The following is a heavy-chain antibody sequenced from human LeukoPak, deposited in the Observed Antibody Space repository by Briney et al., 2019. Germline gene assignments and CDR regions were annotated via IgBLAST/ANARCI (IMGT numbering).Heavy chain of an antibody. J-gene: IGHJ4*02. CDR1: GRTFSSYA. D-gene: IGHD2-21*02. CDR2: IIPIFGTA. CDR3: ARDPLAYCGGDCYAN. V-gene: IGHV1-69*13. Sequence: SVKVSCKASGRTFSSYAISWVRQAPGQGLEWMGGIIPIFGTANYAQEFQGRVTITADESTSTAYMELSSLRSEDTAVYYCARDPLAYCGGDCYANWGQGTLVTVSS.